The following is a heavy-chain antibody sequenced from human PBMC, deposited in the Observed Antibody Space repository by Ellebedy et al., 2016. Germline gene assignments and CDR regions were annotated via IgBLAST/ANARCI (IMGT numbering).Heavy chain of an antibody. CDR3: AKDRGIAATGFPYSFDL. J-gene: IGHJ4*02. Sequence: GGSLRLSCTASGFTFSSYPMHWVRQTPGKGLEWVAVTSSDGSNEESSDSVKGRFTISRDNSKNTLYLQMNSLRADDTSVYYCAKDRGIAATGFPYSFDLWGQGTLVTVSS. V-gene: IGHV3-30*18. CDR1: GFTFSSYP. CDR2: TSSDGSNE. D-gene: IGHD6-13*01.